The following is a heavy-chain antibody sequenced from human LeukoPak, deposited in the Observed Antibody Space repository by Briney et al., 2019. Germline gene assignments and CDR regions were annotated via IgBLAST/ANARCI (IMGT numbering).Heavy chain of an antibody. D-gene: IGHD3-16*01. CDR2: ISGRSSNT. CDR3: GRAFPPLRTASAGDL. V-gene: IGHV3-21*01. CDR1: GFSFSDYD. J-gene: IGHJ4*02. Sequence: GGSLRLSCSASGFSFSDYDMNWFRQAPGKGLEWISSISGRSSNTYYGDSVKGRFSISRDNAMNSVFLQMNSLGVDDTAVYYCGRAFPPLRTASAGDLWGQGTLVTVSS.